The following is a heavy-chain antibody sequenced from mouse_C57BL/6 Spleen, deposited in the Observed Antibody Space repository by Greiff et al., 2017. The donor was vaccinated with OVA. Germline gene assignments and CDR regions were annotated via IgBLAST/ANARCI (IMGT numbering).Heavy chain of an antibody. CDR3: TGYRVLYDMDY. CDR1: GYAFSSSW. D-gene: IGHD2-12*01. V-gene: IGHV1-82*01. CDR2: IYPGDGDT. Sequence: VQVVESGPELVKPGASVKISCKASGYAFSSSWMNWVKQRPGKGLEWIGRIYPGDGDTNYNGKFKGKATLTADKSSSTAYMQLSSLTSEDSAVYFCTGYRVLYDMDYWGKGTSVTVSS. J-gene: IGHJ4*01.